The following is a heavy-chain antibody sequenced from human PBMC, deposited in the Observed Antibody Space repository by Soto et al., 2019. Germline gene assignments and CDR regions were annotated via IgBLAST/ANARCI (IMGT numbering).Heavy chain of an antibody. V-gene: IGHV2-5*02. D-gene: IGHD2-21*01. Sequence: QITLKESGPTLVKPTQTLTLTCTFSGFSLSSTRMAVGWIRQPPGKALEWLALIYWDDDKRYSPFLKSRLTTTKTPSKNRVFLKLPNMDRVKTARFSWAHFVVVVLGYYFHYGGREP. J-gene: IGHJ4*02. CDR1: GFSLSSTRMA. CDR3: AHFVVVVLGYYFHY. CDR2: IYWDDDK.